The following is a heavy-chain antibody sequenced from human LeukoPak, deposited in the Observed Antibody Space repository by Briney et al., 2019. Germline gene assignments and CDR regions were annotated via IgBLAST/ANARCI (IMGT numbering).Heavy chain of an antibody. CDR3: ATGDYDFWSGSIFDY. Sequence: VASVKVSCKVSGYTLTELSMHWVRQAPGKGLEWMGGFDPEDGETIYAQKFQGRVTMTEDTSTDTAYMELSSLRSEDTAVYYCATGDYDFWSGSIFDYWAREPWSPSPQ. CDR2: FDPEDGET. V-gene: IGHV1-24*01. J-gene: IGHJ4*02. D-gene: IGHD3-3*01. CDR1: GYTLTELS.